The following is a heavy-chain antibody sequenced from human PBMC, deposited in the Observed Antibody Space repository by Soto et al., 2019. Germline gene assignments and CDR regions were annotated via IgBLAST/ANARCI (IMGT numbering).Heavy chain of an antibody. D-gene: IGHD2-21*02. CDR2: ISSSSSYI. V-gene: IGHV3-21*01. CDR1: GFTFSSYS. CDR3: ARDPQGDGGWFDP. Sequence: GGSLRLSCAASGFTFSSYSMNWVRQAPGKGLEWVSSISSSSSYIYYADSVKGRFTISRDNAKNSLYLQMNSLRAEDTAVYYCARDPQGDGGWFDPWGQGTLVTVSS. J-gene: IGHJ5*02.